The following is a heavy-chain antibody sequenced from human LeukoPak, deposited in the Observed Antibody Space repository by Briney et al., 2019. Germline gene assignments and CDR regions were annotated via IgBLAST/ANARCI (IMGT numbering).Heavy chain of an antibody. CDR1: GFTFSSYA. Sequence: GGSLRLSCAASGFTFSSYAMSWVRQAPGKGLEWVSAISGSGGSTYYADSVKGRFTISRDNSKNTLYLQMNSLRAEDTAVYYCAKRAEFSSGWYEGDAFDIWGQGTMVTVSS. D-gene: IGHD6-19*01. V-gene: IGHV3-23*01. CDR3: AKRAEFSSGWYEGDAFDI. CDR2: ISGSGGST. J-gene: IGHJ3*02.